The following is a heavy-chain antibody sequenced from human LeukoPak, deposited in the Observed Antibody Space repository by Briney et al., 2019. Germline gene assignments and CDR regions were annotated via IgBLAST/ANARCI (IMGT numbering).Heavy chain of an antibody. CDR3: ARGNLYYDILTGYSNFDY. CDR1: GFTFSRYS. Sequence: GGSLRLSCAASGFTFSRYSLNWVRQAPGKGLEWVSSISTSSSYIYYADSVKGRFTISRDNAKNSLYLQMNSLRAEDTAVYYCARGNLYYDILTGYSNFDYWGQGTLVTVSS. CDR2: ISTSSSYI. J-gene: IGHJ4*02. D-gene: IGHD3-9*01. V-gene: IGHV3-21*01.